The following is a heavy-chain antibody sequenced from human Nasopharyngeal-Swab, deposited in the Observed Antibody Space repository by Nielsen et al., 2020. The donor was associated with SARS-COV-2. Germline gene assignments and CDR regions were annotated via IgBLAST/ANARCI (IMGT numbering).Heavy chain of an antibody. J-gene: IGHJ3*02. D-gene: IGHD3-9*01. CDR3: ARASIRYFDWSHSGGAFDI. CDR2: IYSGGST. V-gene: IGHV3-53*01. Sequence: GESLKISCAASGFTVSSNYMSWVRQAPGKGLEWVSIIYSGGSTYYADSVKGRFTISRDNSKNTLYLQMNSLRAEDTAVYYCARASIRYFDWSHSGGAFDIWGQGTMVTVSS. CDR1: GFTVSSNY.